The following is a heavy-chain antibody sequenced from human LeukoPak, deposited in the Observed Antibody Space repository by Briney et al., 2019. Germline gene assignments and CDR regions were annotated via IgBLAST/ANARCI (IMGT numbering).Heavy chain of an antibody. V-gene: IGHV1-8*02. CDR3: ARGPRNDP. CDR1: GGTFSSYA. D-gene: IGHD1-14*01. Sequence: VASVKVSCKASGGTFSSYAISWVRQAAGQGLEWMGWAHPDTGYADYAQKFQGRVTMTSDTSISTAYMELSSLRSDDTAVYFCARGPRNDPWGQGTLVTVSS. J-gene: IGHJ5*02. CDR2: AHPDTGYA.